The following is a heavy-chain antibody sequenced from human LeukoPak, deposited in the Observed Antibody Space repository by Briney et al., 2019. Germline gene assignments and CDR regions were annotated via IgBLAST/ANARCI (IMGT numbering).Heavy chain of an antibody. J-gene: IGHJ6*03. CDR2: IKSKTNGGTT. CDR1: GFTFTNAAW. Sequence: GGSLRLSCAVSGFTFTNAAWMTWVRQAPGKGLEWVGRIKSKTNGGTTDYAAPVKGRFTISRDESKNTLYLQMDSVKTEDTAVYYCTSPSPIRERPYYSYMDVWGKGTTVTVSS. CDR3: TSPSPIRERPYYSYMDV. D-gene: IGHD3-10*01. V-gene: IGHV3-15*01.